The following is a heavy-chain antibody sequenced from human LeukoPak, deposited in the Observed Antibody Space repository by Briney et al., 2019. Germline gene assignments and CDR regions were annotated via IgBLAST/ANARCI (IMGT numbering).Heavy chain of an antibody. D-gene: IGHD3-9*01. V-gene: IGHV3-23*01. CDR3: AKDLFEYYDILTGPFDY. CDR1: GFTFSNYG. Sequence: PGGTLRLSCAASGFTFSNYGMSWVRQAPGKGLEWVSAISGSGQSTYYADSVKGRVTISRDNSKNTLYLQMISLRAEDTSVYYCAKDLFEYYDILTGPFDYRGQGTLVTVSS. CDR2: ISGSGQST. J-gene: IGHJ4*02.